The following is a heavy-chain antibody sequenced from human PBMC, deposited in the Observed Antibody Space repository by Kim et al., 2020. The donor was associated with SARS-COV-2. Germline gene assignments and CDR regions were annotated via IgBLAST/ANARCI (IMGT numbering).Heavy chain of an antibody. J-gene: IGHJ6*03. CDR1: GGSFSGYY. D-gene: IGHD6-19*01. CDR3: ARGTRQWLSRHYYYYMVV. CDR2: INHSGST. Sequence: SETLSLTCAVYGGSFSGYYWSWIRQLPGKGLEWIGEINHSGSTNYNPSLKSRVTISVDTSKNQFSLKLSSVTAADTAVYYCARGTRQWLSRHYYYYMVV. V-gene: IGHV4-34*01.